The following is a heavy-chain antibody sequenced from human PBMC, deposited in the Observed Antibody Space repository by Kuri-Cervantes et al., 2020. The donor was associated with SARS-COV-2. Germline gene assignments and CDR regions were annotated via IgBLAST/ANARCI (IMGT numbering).Heavy chain of an antibody. Sequence: GESLKISCAASGFTFSSYAMHWVRQAPGKGLEWVAVISYDGSNKYYADSVKGRFTISRDNSKNTLYLQMNSLRAEDTAVYYCARKAVACEYFQHWGQGTLVTVSS. D-gene: IGHD6-19*01. CDR3: ARKAVACEYFQH. CDR2: ISYDGSNK. J-gene: IGHJ1*01. V-gene: IGHV3-30*04. CDR1: GFTFSSYA.